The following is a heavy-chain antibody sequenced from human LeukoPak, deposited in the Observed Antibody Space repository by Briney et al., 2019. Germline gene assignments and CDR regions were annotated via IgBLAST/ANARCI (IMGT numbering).Heavy chain of an antibody. D-gene: IGHD4-23*01. V-gene: IGHV3-74*01. CDR2: IKSDGSDI. CDR1: GFTFSRYW. CDR3: TRDLDYGGYSNFDH. J-gene: IGHJ4*02. Sequence: GGSLRLSGAASGFTFSRYWMHWVRQAPRKRLVWVSRIKSDGSDIVYADSVKGRFTISRVNAKNTLYLQMNSLRAEDTAVYYCTRDLDYGGYSNFDHWGQGTLVTVSS.